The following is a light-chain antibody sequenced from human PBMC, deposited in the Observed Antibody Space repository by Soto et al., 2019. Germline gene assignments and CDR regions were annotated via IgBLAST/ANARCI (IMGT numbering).Light chain of an antibody. CDR2: EVN. V-gene: IGLV2-8*01. Sequence: QSALTQPPSASGSPGQSVTISCTGTSSDVGGYKYVSWYQQHPGKAPKLVIYEVNKRPSGVPDRFSGSKSANTASLTVSGLQAEDEADYYCSSYAGSNSYVFGSGTKVTVL. CDR3: SSYAGSNSYV. CDR1: SSDVGGYKY. J-gene: IGLJ1*01.